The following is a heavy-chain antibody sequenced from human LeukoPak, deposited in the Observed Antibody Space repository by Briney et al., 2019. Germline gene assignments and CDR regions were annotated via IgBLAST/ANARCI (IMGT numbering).Heavy chain of an antibody. D-gene: IGHD3-10*01. J-gene: IGHJ3*02. CDR1: GGSISSGSYY. V-gene: IGHV4-39*01. CDR3: ARFTYYYGSGSNDAFDI. Sequence: PSETLSLTCTVSGGSISSGSYYWGWIRQPPGKGLEWIASMYYSGTTFYSPSLKSRVTISVDTSKNQLSLKLGSVTAADTAVYYSARFTYYYGSGSNDAFDIWGQGTMVTVSS. CDR2: MYYSGTT.